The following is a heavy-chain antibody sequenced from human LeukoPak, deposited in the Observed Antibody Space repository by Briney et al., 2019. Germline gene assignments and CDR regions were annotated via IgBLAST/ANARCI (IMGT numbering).Heavy chain of an antibody. CDR2: ISSSSSYT. CDR1: GFTFSDYY. CDR3: ARDYGDYDYYYYGMDV. V-gene: IGHV3-11*06. Sequence: PGGSLRLSCAASGFTFSDYYMSWIRQAPGKGLEWVSYISSSSSYTNYADSVKGRFTISRDNAKNSLYLQMNSLRAEDTAVYYCARDYGDYDYYYYGMDVWGQGTTVTVSS. J-gene: IGHJ6*02. D-gene: IGHD4-17*01.